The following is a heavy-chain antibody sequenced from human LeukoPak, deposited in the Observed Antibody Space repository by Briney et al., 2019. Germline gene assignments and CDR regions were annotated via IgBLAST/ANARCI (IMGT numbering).Heavy chain of an antibody. J-gene: IGHJ6*03. CDR3: ASSIIRGGYYYYMDV. CDR2: IYPGDSDT. CDR1: GYSFTSYW. V-gene: IGHV5-51*01. D-gene: IGHD3-10*01. Sequence: GESLKISCMGSGYSFTSYWIAWVRQMPGKGLEWMGIIYPGDSDTRYSPSFQGQVTISADKSISTAYLQWSSLKASDTAVYYCASSIIRGGYYYYMDVWGKGTTVTVSS.